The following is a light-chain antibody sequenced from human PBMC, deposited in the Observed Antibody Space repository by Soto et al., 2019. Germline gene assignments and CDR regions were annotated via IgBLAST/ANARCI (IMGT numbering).Light chain of an antibody. Sequence: QSVLTQPPSVSGAPGQRVTISCTGSSSNIGAGYDVHWYQQLPGTAPKLLIYGNNNRPSGVPDRFSGSRSGTSASLAITGLQAEDEADYYCQSYDSTLRGVFGGGTLLTVL. CDR2: GNN. CDR1: SSNIGAGYD. J-gene: IGLJ2*01. V-gene: IGLV1-40*01. CDR3: QSYDSTLRGV.